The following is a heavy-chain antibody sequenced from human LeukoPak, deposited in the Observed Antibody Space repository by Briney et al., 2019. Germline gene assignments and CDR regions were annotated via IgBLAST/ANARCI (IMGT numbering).Heavy chain of an antibody. J-gene: IGHJ5*02. V-gene: IGHV4-39*01. D-gene: IGHD5-18*01. CDR1: GGSITSSSYY. CDR3: ARHVVIQLWFDP. CDR2: IYYTGGT. Sequence: PSETLSLTCSVSGGSITSSSYYWGWIRQSPEKGLEWIGSIYYTGGTHYSPSLKSRVTISVDTSKNQFSLKLSSVTAADTAVYYCARHVVIQLWFDPWGQGTLVTVSS.